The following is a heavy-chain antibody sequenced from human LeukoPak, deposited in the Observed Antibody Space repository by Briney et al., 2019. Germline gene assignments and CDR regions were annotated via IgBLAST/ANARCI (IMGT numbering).Heavy chain of an antibody. CDR2: LYSSGRT. D-gene: IGHD3-9*01. V-gene: IGHV3-53*01. CDR1: GFTVSTNY. J-gene: IGHJ4*02. Sequence: GGSLRLSCAAFGFTVSTNYMSWVRQAPGKGLEWVSVLYSSGRTHYADSVEGRFSISRDTSKNTLNLQMNSLTAEDTAVYYCARGPPNYEILTGYYTDWGQGTLVTVSS. CDR3: ARGPPNYEILTGYYTD.